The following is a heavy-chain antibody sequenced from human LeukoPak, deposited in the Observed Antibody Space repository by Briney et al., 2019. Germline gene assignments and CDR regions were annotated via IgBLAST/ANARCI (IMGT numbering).Heavy chain of an antibody. CDR2: IYSGGST. CDR3: ARTRRGYDSNGCYSFHYGMDV. D-gene: IGHD3-22*01. J-gene: IGHJ6*02. CDR1: GFTVSSNY. V-gene: IGHV3-66*01. Sequence: PGGSLRLSCAASGFTVSSNYMSWVRQAPGKGLEWVSVIYSGGSTSYADSVKGRFTISRDNSKNTLYLQMNSLRVEDAAVYYCARTRRGYDSNGCYSFHYGMDVWGQGTTVTVSS.